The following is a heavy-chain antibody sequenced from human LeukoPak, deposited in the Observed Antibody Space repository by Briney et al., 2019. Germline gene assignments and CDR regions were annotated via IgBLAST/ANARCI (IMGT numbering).Heavy chain of an antibody. CDR3: ARDLLPSVAGYFDY. CDR2: IKSKTDGGTT. V-gene: IGHV3-15*01. J-gene: IGHJ4*02. Sequence: GGSLRLSCAASGFTFSDAWMSWVRQAPGKGLEWVGRIKSKTDGGTTDYAAPVKGRFTISRDNSKNTLYLQMNSLRAEDTAVYYCARDLLPSVAGYFDYWGQGTLVTVSS. CDR1: GFTFSDAW. D-gene: IGHD6-19*01.